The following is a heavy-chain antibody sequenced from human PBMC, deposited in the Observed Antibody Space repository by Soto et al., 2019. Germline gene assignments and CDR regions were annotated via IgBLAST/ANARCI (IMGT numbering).Heavy chain of an antibody. J-gene: IGHJ4*02. Sequence: SETLSLTCSVSGGSVRSGSYYWTWIRQPPGKGLEWIGYIYQSWTTNYNASLKRRVTISIDTSKNQFFLKMNSVTAADTAVYYCARYSSGRHDYWGQGTLVTVSS. CDR2: IYQSWTT. CDR1: GGSVRSGSYY. CDR3: ARYSSGRHDY. V-gene: IGHV4-61*01. D-gene: IGHD3-22*01.